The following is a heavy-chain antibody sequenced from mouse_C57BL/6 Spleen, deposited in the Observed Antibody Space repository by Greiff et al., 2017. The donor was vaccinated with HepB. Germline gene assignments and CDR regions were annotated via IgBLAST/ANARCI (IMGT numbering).Heavy chain of an antibody. D-gene: IGHD2-3*01. CDR1: GFNIKNPY. J-gene: IGHJ2*01. V-gene: IGHV14-3*01. Sequence: VQLKQSVAELVRPGASVKLSCTASGFNIKNPYMHWVKQRPEQGLEWIGRIDPANGNTKYAPKFQGKATITADTSSNTAYLQLSSLTSEDTAIYYCALYDGYYEGDYWGQGTTLTVSS. CDR2: IDPANGNT. CDR3: ALYDGYYEGDY.